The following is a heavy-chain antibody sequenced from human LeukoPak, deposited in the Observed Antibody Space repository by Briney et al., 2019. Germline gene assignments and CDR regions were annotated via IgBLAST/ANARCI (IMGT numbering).Heavy chain of an antibody. D-gene: IGHD3-3*01. CDR3: ARGGENYDFWSGSYGMDV. Sequence: ASVKVSCKAFGYTFIDYYIHWVRQAPGQGLEWMGRINPKTAGTNYAQRFQGRATMTRDTSISTAHMELSTVISDDTAVYYCARGGENYDFWSGSYGMDVWGQGTTVTVSS. J-gene: IGHJ6*02. CDR2: INPKTAGT. V-gene: IGHV1-2*06. CDR1: GYTFIDYY.